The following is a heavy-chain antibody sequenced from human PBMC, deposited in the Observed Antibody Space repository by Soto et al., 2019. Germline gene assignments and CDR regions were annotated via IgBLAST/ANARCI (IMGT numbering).Heavy chain of an antibody. CDR2: IYYCGNA. V-gene: IGHV4-39*01. CDR3: ARLEELATISYYFDF. Sequence: QLQLQESGPGLVKPSETLSLTCSVSDDSINSDKYYWGWIRQPPGKGLEWIGSIYYCGNAYYNPSLQTRDTISLDKSKSQFSLKLNSVTAADSAVYFCARLEELATISYYFDFWGPGALVNVSS. D-gene: IGHD1-1*01. J-gene: IGHJ4*02. CDR1: DDSINSDKYY.